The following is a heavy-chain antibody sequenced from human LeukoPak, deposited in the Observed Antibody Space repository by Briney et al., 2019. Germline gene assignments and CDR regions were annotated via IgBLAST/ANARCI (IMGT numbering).Heavy chain of an antibody. CDR1: GFTFSSYA. CDR3: ARIGSPRPATTP. J-gene: IGHJ5*02. Sequence: GGSLRLSCAASGFTFSSYAMHWVHQAPGKGLEWVAVISYDGSNKYYADSVKGRFTISRDNSKNTLYLQMNSLRAEDTAVYYCARIGSPRPATTPWGQGTLVTVSS. V-gene: IGHV3-30-3*01. D-gene: IGHD1-26*01. CDR2: ISYDGSNK.